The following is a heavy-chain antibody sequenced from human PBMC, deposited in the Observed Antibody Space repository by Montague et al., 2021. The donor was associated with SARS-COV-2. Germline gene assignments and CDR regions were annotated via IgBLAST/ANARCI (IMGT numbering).Heavy chain of an antibody. J-gene: IGHJ5*02. CDR2: IYWDDDK. CDR3: AHRPSIAAAGTFRFDP. Sequence: VKPTQTLTLTCTFSGFSLSTSGVGVGWIRQPPGKALAWLALIYWDDDKRYSPSLKSRLTITKDTSKNQVVLTMTNMDPVDTATYYCAHRPSIAAAGTFRFDPWGQGTRVTVSS. V-gene: IGHV2-5*02. D-gene: IGHD6-13*01. CDR1: GFSLSTSGVG.